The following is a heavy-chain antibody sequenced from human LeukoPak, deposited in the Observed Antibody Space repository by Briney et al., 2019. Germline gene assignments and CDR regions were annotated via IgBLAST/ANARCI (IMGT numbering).Heavy chain of an antibody. CDR1: GFTFKNYA. J-gene: IGHJ4*02. V-gene: IGHV3-23*01. D-gene: IGHD3-3*01. CDR2: IRDSGNGT. CDR3: AKWAYYDFWSGHYKSHFDS. Sequence: GGSLRLSCVVSGFTFKNYAMSWVRQAPGKGLECVSSIRDSGNGTDYADSVKGRFTVSRDNSKNTLYLHMNTLSAEDTAVYYCAKWAYYDFWSGHYKSHFDSWGQGTLVTVSP.